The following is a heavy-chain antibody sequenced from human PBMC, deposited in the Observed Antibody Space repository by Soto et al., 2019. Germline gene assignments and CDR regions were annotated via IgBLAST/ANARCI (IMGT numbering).Heavy chain of an antibody. J-gene: IGHJ5*02. D-gene: IGHD5-12*01. CDR2: ISGSGGSI. CDR3: AKAQYSGYELSLNFDP. CDR1: GFTFSTYV. V-gene: IGHV3-23*01. Sequence: EVQLLESGGGLVQPGGSLRLSCAASGFTFSTYVMTWVRQAPGKGLEWVSGISGSGGSIYYADSVKGRFTTSRDNSKKTLFLQMNNLRAEDTAVYYCAKAQYSGYELSLNFDPWGQGTLVTVSS.